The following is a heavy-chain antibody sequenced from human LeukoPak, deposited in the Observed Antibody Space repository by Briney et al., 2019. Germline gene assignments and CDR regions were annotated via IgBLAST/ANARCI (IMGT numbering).Heavy chain of an antibody. J-gene: IGHJ4*02. CDR3: AREPSRWETYFDY. V-gene: IGHV3-48*03. CDR2: ISSGGSTI. D-gene: IGHD1-26*01. CDR1: GFTFSSYE. Sequence: PGGSLRLSCAASGFTFSSYEMNWVRRAPGKGLEWVSYISSGGSTIYYADSVKGRFTISRDNAKNSLYLQMNSLRAEDTAVYYCAREPSRWETYFDYWGQGTLVTVSS.